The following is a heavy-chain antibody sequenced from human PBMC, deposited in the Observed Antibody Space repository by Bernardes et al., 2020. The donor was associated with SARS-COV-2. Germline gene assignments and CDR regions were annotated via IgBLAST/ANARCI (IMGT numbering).Heavy chain of an antibody. CDR1: GGSISSTSYY. D-gene: IGHD3-9*01. V-gene: IGHV4-39*01. Sequence: TLSLTCIVSGGSISSTSYYWGWIRRPPGKGLEWIGSIYYSGSTYYNPSLKSRVTISVDTSKNQFSLKLSSVTAADTAVYYCARQAYARDPESYDILTGYYRPRYFDYWGQGTLVTVSS. CDR2: IYYSGST. J-gene: IGHJ4*02. CDR3: ARQAYARDPESYDILTGYYRPRYFDY.